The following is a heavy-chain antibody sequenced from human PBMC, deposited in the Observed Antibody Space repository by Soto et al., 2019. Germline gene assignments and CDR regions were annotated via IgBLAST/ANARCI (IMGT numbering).Heavy chain of an antibody. Sequence: PGGALRLSCAASGFTFSSYSMNWVRQAPGKGLEWVSYISSSSSTIYYADSVKGRFTISRDNAKNSLYLQMNSLRDEDTAVYYCARDRRRWLQLLGYYYYGMDVWGQGTTVTVSS. CDR1: GFTFSSYS. J-gene: IGHJ6*02. CDR3: ARDRRRWLQLLGYYYYGMDV. D-gene: IGHD5-12*01. CDR2: ISSSSSTI. V-gene: IGHV3-48*02.